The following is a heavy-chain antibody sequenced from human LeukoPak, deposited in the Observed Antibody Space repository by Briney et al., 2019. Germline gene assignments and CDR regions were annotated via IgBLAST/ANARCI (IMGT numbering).Heavy chain of an antibody. J-gene: IGHJ3*02. CDR1: GYTFTGYY. Sequence: ASVKVSCKASGYTFTGYYMHWVRQAPGQGLEWMGWINPNSGGTNYAQKFQGRVTMTRDTSISTAYMELNSLRAEDTAVYYCAKDWGIVVVYAFDIWGQGTMVTVSS. D-gene: IGHD2-15*01. CDR3: AKDWGIVVVYAFDI. CDR2: INPNSGGT. V-gene: IGHV1-2*02.